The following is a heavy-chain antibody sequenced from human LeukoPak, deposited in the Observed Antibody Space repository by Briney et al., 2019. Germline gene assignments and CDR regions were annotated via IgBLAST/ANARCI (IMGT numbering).Heavy chain of an antibody. V-gene: IGHV5-10-1*01. J-gene: IGHJ5*02. D-gene: IGHD5-12*01. CDR3: ARGGKSAYGWFDP. CDR1: GYSFTNYW. Sequence: GESLKISGKGFGYSFTNYWIGWVRQMPGKGLEWMGTIDPSDSYTNYSPSFQGHVTISADKSISTAYLQWSSLKASDTAMYYCARGGKSAYGWFDPWGQGALVTVSS. CDR2: IDPSDSYT.